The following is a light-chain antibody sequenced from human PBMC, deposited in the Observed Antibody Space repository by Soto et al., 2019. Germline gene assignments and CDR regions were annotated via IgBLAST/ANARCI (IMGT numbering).Light chain of an antibody. CDR1: QTISDY. V-gene: IGKV1-39*01. CDR3: QQTYDSLVS. CDR2: GSS. J-gene: IGKJ4*01. Sequence: DIQMTQSPPSLSASVGDRVTITCRASQTISDYLHWYQQNPGKAPTLLIYGSSSLQTGVPPRFSGSGSGTEFTLTISSLQPEDFGTYYCQQTYDSLVSFGGGTKVDLK.